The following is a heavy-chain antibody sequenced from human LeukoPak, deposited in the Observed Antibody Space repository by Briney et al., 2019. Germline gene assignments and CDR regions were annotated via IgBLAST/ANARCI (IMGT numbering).Heavy chain of an antibody. D-gene: IGHD1-26*01. Sequence: ASVKVSCKVSGYTLTELSMHWVRQVPGKGLEWMGGFDPEDGETIYAQKFQGRVTMTEDTSTDTAYMELSSLRSEDTAVYYCATPSQPLGWGLLWFDYWGQGTLVTVSS. CDR3: ATPSQPLGWGLLWFDY. J-gene: IGHJ4*02. CDR2: FDPEDGET. V-gene: IGHV1-24*01. CDR1: GYTLTELS.